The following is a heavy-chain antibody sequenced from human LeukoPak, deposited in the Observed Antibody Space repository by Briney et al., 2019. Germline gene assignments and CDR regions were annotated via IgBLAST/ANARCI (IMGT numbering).Heavy chain of an antibody. J-gene: IGHJ2*01. D-gene: IGHD6-13*01. CDR2: IGPRGGST. CDR1: GFTFNSYA. Sequence: GGSLRLSCGASGFTFNSYAMNWVRQVPGRGLEWVSGIGPRGGSTYYADSVKGRFSISRDNSRNTLYLRMNTLRAEDTALYYCAKLYGTEAGPGGWYFDLWGRGTLVTVSS. CDR3: AKLYGTEAGPGGWYFDL. V-gene: IGHV3-23*01.